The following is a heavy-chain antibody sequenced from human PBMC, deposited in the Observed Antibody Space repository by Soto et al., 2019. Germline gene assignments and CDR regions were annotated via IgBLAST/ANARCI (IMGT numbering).Heavy chain of an antibody. CDR2: ISGSGGST. J-gene: IGHJ4*02. CDR1: GFTFSSYA. V-gene: IGHV3-23*01. D-gene: IGHD3-3*01. Sequence: EVQLLESGGGLVQPGGSLRLSCAASGFTFSSYAMSWVRQAPGKGLEWVSAISGSGGSTYYADSVKGRFTISRDNSKNTLYLQMNSLRAEDTAVYYCAKDPRDYDFWSGYDYYFDYWGQGTLDTVSS. CDR3: AKDPRDYDFWSGYDYYFDY.